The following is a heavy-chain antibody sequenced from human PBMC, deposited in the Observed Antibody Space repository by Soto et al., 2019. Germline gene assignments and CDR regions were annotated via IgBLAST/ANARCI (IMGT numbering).Heavy chain of an antibody. CDR3: THRAGSGSARYYYYLDV. CDR1: GFSLSTSGLG. D-gene: IGHD2-15*01. Sequence: QTTLKESGPTLVKPTQTLTLTCSVSGFSLSTSGLGVGWIRQPPGKALEWLAFIYWDDDQRYTPSLNSRLTITKDTSNNQVALTMTNMDPVDTATYYCTHRAGSGSARYYYYLDVWGKGPTVTVAS. CDR2: IYWDDDQ. J-gene: IGHJ6*03. V-gene: IGHV2-5*02.